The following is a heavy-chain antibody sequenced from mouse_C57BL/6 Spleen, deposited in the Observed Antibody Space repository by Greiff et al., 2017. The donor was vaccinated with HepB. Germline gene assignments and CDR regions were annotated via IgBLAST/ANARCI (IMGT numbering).Heavy chain of an antibody. Sequence: QVQLKQSGPELVKPGASVKISCKASGYAFSSSWMNWVKQRPGKGLEWIGRIYPGDGDTNYNGKFKGKATLTADISSSTAYMQLSSLTSEDSAVYFCAYGPGFAYWGQGTLVTVSA. CDR3: AYGPGFAY. CDR2: IYPGDGDT. D-gene: IGHD1-1*02. V-gene: IGHV1-82*01. CDR1: GYAFSSSW. J-gene: IGHJ3*01.